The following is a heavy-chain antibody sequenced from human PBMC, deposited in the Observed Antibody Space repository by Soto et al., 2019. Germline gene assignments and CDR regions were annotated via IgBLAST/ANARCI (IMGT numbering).Heavy chain of an antibody. CDR1: GGTFSSYA. J-gene: IGHJ4*02. D-gene: IGHD5-12*01. CDR3: VRVVAIPGYPDN. CDR2: IVPIVDTS. Sequence: QVQLVQSGAEVRQPASSVKVSCKTSGGTFSSYAISWVRQAPGQGLEWMGGIVPIVDTSTYAQKFQGSVTITANESTSTANMDLSSLKSEDTAIYYCVRVVAIPGYPDNWGQGTLVTVSS. V-gene: IGHV1-69*12.